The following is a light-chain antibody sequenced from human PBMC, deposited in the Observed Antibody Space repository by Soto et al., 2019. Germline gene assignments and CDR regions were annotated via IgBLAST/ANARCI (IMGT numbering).Light chain of an antibody. CDR1: STNIGSNY. J-gene: IGLJ1*01. V-gene: IGLV1-47*01. Sequence: QSVLTQPPSASGTPGQRVTISCSGSSTNIGSNYVYWYQQLPGTAPKLLISRNNQRPSGVPDRFSGSKSGTSASLAISGLRSEDEADYYCASWDDSLSGQVFGTGTKLTVL. CDR2: RNN. CDR3: ASWDDSLSGQV.